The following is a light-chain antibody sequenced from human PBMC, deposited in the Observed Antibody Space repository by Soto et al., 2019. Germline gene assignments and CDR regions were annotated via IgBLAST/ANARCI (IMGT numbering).Light chain of an antibody. Sequence: QSVLTQPASVSGSPGQSITISCTGSSSDVGTYALVSWYQQHPGKVPKLMVFEVNKRPSGVSDRFSGSKSGNTASLTISGVQAEDEAIYYCSSYAGSVNFNVLFVGGTQLTVL. CDR1: SSDVGTYAL. V-gene: IGLV2-23*02. CDR3: SSYAGSVNFNVL. J-gene: IGLJ2*01. CDR2: EVN.